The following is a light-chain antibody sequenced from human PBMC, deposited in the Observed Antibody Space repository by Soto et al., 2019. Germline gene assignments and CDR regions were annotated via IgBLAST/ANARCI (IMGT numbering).Light chain of an antibody. V-gene: IGKV1-33*01. CDR2: HSS. CDR1: QDISKY. J-gene: IGKJ2*01. Sequence: DILMTQSPSSLSPSVGDRVTITCQASQDISKYLNWYQQKPGTPPKLLIYHSSNLETGVPSRFSGSGSGTHFILTISSLQPEDIATYFCQQYDRFPRTFGQGTKLDLK. CDR3: QQYDRFPRT.